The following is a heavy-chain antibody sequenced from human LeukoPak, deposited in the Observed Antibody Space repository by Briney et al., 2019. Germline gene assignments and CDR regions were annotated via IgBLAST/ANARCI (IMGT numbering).Heavy chain of an antibody. CDR2: IYYSGTT. Sequence: SQTLSLTCTVSGGSISSSGYYWGWLRQHPGKGLEWIGYIYYSGTTYYNPSLKSRFTISVDTSKNQFSLKLFSVTAADTAVYYCAREDYYDSSGYLDYWGQGTLVTVSS. CDR3: AREDYYDSSGYLDY. CDR1: GGSISSSGYY. D-gene: IGHD3-22*01. V-gene: IGHV4-31*03. J-gene: IGHJ4*02.